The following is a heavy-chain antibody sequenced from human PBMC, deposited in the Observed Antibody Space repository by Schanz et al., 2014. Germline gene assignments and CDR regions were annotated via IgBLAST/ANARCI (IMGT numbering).Heavy chain of an antibody. CDR1: GYTFVSYS. D-gene: IGHD2-2*01. CDR2: INPGGGGT. J-gene: IGHJ4*02. V-gene: IGHV1-46*03. CDR3: ARAPTAYCSDTSGRGTPFDY. Sequence: QVQLVQSGAEVKKPGASVKVSCKASGYTFVSYSMHWVRQAPGQGLEWMGIINPGGGGTSYALRFQDRVTVTRDTSRSTVYMELSSLRSEDTAVYYCARAPTAYCSDTSGRGTPFDYWGQGTLVTVSA.